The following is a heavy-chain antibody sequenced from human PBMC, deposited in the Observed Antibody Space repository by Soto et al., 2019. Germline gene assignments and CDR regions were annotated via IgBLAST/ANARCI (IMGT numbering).Heavy chain of an antibody. CDR1: GYTFINYD. D-gene: IGHD1-20*01. CDR3: ARGRITDLGTFDY. CDR2: SSPYNGNT. Sequence: QVQLVQSGAEMKKPGASVKVSCKASGYTFINYDISWLRQAPGQGLEWMGWSSPYNGNTNYAHTFQGRVTMTADTSASTGYMEPRSLRSDDTAVYFCARGRITDLGTFDYWGQGTLVTVSS. V-gene: IGHV1-18*01. J-gene: IGHJ4*02.